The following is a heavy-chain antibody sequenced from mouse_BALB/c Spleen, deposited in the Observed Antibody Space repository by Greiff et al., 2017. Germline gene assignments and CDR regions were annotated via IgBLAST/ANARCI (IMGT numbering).Heavy chain of an antibody. D-gene: IGHD2-10*02. CDR1: GFNIKDYY. CDR3: MYGNYFDY. J-gene: IGHJ2*01. Sequence: VQLKQSGAELVRSGASVKLSCTASGFNIKDYYMHWVKQRPEQGLEWIGWIDPENGDTEYAPKFQGKATMTADTSSNTAYLQLSSLTSEDTAVYYCMYGNYFDYWGQGTTLTVSS. V-gene: IGHV14-4*02. CDR2: IDPENGDT.